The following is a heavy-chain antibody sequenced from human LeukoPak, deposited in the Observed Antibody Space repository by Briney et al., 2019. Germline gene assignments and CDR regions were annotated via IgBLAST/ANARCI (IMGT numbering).Heavy chain of an antibody. CDR2: IFPGDSDS. D-gene: IGHD5-24*01. CDR3: ARFRDDFPDY. V-gene: IGHV5-51*01. CDR1: GYSFTSYW. J-gene: IGHJ4*02. Sequence: GESLKISCKGSGYSFTSYWIGWVRQMPGKGLEWMGIIFPGDSDSRYSPSFKGQVTISVDKSISAAYLQWNSLKASDTAIYYCARFRDDFPDYWGQGTLIIVSS.